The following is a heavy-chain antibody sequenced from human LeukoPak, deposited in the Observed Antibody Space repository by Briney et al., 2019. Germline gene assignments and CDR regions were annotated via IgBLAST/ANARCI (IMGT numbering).Heavy chain of an antibody. Sequence: GGSLRLSCAASGFTFSDYYMSWIRQAPGKGLERVSYISSSGSTIYYADSVKGRFTISRDNAKNSLYLQMNSLRAEDTAVYYCVREGSSSPCSNWGQGTLVTVSS. CDR2: ISSSGSTI. CDR1: GFTFSDYY. D-gene: IGHD6-13*01. J-gene: IGHJ4*02. CDR3: VREGSSSPCSN. V-gene: IGHV3-11*01.